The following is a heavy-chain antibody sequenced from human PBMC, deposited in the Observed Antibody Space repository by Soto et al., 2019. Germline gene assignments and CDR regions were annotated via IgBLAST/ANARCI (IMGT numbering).Heavy chain of an antibody. J-gene: IGHJ4*01. CDR3: AKGRGQNGSFDY. Sequence: EVQLLESGGGSVQPGGSLRLSCVSSGFTFNNYAMNWVRRPPGKGLEWVSSISHSGGTTYYADSVKGRFAIARDSLLNTLYLQMNRLSAEDTAVYYRAKGRGQNGSFDYWGHGTLVTVSP. V-gene: IGHV3-23*01. CDR1: GFTFNNYA. CDR2: ISHSGGTT. D-gene: IGHD3-10*01.